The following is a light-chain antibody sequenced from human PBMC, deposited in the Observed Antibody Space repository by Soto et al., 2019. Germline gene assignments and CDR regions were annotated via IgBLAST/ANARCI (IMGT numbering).Light chain of an antibody. CDR1: QGISNY. CDR3: QQYLSLPLT. V-gene: IGKV1-33*01. CDR2: AAS. Sequence: DLQMTQSPSSLSASVGDRVTITCRASQGISNYINWYQQKPGKAPKLLIYAASNLETGVPSRFSGSGSVTDFSFTISSLQAEDFATYYCQQYLSLPLTFGGGTKVEIK. J-gene: IGKJ4*01.